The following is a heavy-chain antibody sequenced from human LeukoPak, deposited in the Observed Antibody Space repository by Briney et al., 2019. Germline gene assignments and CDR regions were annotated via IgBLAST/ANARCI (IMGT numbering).Heavy chain of an antibody. CDR3: ASSKPDLDT. V-gene: IGHV4-59*08. CDR2: IYNSENT. D-gene: IGHD2-2*01. J-gene: IGHJ5*02. Sequence: PSETLSLTCTASGGSISSFYWSWIRQPPGKGLEWIGYIYNSENTNYNPSLKSRVTISVDTSKNQFSLKLISVTALDTAVYYCASSKPDLDTWGQGTLVTVSS. CDR1: GGSISSFY.